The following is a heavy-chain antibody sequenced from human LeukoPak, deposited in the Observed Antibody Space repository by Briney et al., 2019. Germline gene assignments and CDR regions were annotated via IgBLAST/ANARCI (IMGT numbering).Heavy chain of an antibody. Sequence: GGSLRLSCAASGFIFSNYGMHWVRQTPGKGLEWVAFIRYDGSNKYYADSVKGRFTISRDNSKNTLYVQMNSLRAEDSAVYYCVTYQLLLYGFDYWGQGTLVTVSS. V-gene: IGHV3-30*02. CDR1: GFIFSNYG. D-gene: IGHD2-2*01. J-gene: IGHJ4*02. CDR2: IRYDGSNK. CDR3: VTYQLLLYGFDY.